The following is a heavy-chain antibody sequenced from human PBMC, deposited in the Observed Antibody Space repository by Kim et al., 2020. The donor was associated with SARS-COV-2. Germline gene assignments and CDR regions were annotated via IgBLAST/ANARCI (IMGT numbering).Heavy chain of an antibody. CDR3: ARDPYGDYPIGLEAYDY. J-gene: IGHJ4*02. Sequence: ASVKVSCKASGYTFTSYGISWVRQAPGQGLEWMGWISAYNGNTNYAQKLQGRVTMTTDTSTSTAYMELRSLRSDDTAVYYCARDPYGDYPIGLEAYDYWGQGTLVTVSS. V-gene: IGHV1-18*01. CDR1: GYTFTSYG. D-gene: IGHD4-17*01. CDR2: ISAYNGNT.